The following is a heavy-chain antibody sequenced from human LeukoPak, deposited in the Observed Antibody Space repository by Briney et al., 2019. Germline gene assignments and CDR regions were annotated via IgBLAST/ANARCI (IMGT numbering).Heavy chain of an antibody. D-gene: IGHD2-2*01. CDR1: GFIFSAYV. CDR3: ARDHCSSTSCYVDYYYGMDV. J-gene: IGHJ6*02. CDR2: MSSDGSIK. V-gene: IGHV3-30-3*01. Sequence: PGGSLRLSCAASGFIFSAYVIHWVRQAPGKGLEWVAVMSSDGSIKVYTNSVKERFIISRDNSKNTLYLQMNSLRAEDTAVYYCARDHCSSTSCYVDYYYGMDVWGQGTTVTVSS.